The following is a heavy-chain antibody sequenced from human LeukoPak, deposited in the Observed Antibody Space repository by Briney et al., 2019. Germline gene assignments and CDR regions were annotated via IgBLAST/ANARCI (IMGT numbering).Heavy chain of an antibody. J-gene: IGHJ4*02. D-gene: IGHD3-10*01. CDR3: AKADRGWGVITKD. V-gene: IGHV3-23*01. CDR1: GFTLSDYA. CDR2: IGGSSDFT. Sequence: GGSLRLSCAASGFTLSDYAMSWVRQAPGKGLEWVSAIGGSSDFTYYAEYVKGRFTISRDNSKETLYLQMNSLRAEDTAVYYCAKADRGWGVITKDWGQGTLVTVSS.